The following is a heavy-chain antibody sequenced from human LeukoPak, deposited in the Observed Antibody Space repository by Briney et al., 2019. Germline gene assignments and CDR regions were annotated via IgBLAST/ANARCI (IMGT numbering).Heavy chain of an antibody. CDR2: IYYSGST. Sequence: SETLSLTSTVSGGSVSSGSDYWSWIRQPPGKGLEWIGYIYYSGSTNYNPSLKSRISISVDTSKNQFSLKLSSVTAADTAVYYCARLHFTFDIGGQGTMVTVSS. CDR1: GGSVSSGSDY. D-gene: IGHD3-3*02. CDR3: ARLHFTFDI. V-gene: IGHV4-61*01. J-gene: IGHJ3*02.